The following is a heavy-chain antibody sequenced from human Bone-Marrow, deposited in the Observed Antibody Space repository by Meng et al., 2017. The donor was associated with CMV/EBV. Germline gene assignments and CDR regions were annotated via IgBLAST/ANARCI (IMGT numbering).Heavy chain of an antibody. CDR3: ARIPLVPGIRYYYGLDV. CDR2: IFSNDEK. CDR1: GFSLSNARMG. J-gene: IGHJ6*02. Sequence: SGPTLVKPTETLTLTCTVSGFSLSNARMGVSWIRQPPGKALEWLAHIFSNDEKSYSRSLKSRLTISKDTSKSQVVLTMTNMDPVDTATYYCARIPLVPGIRYYYGLDVWGQGTMVTVSS. V-gene: IGHV2-26*01. D-gene: IGHD1-14*01.